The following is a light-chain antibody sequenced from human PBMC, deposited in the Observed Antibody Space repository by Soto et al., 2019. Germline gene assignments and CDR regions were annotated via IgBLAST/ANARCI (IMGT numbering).Light chain of an antibody. CDR3: QQYNSYWT. CDR1: QSISSW. CDR2: KAS. J-gene: IGKJ1*01. V-gene: IGKV1-5*03. Sequence: DIPMTQSPSTLSASVGDRVTITCRASQSISSWLAWYQQKPGKAPKLLIYKASSLESGVPSRFSGSGSGTEFTLTISSLQPDDCATYYCQQYNSYWTFGQGTKVEIK.